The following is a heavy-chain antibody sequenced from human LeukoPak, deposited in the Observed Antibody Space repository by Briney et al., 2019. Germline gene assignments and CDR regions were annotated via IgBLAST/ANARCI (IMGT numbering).Heavy chain of an antibody. V-gene: IGHV3-23*01. CDR1: GFTFSSYA. CDR3: ARDNLYNWNDVRYYYYYGMDV. D-gene: IGHD1-1*01. Sequence: GGSLRLSCAASGFTFSSYAMSWVRQAPGKGLEWVSAISGSGGSTYYADSVKGRFTISRDNYKNTLYLQMNSLRAEDTAVYYCARDNLYNWNDVRYYYYYGMDVWGQGTTVTVSS. CDR2: ISGSGGST. J-gene: IGHJ6*02.